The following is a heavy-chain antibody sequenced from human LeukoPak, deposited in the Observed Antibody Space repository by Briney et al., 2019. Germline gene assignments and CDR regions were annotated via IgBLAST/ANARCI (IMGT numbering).Heavy chain of an antibody. CDR2: INQDGSDK. Sequence: PGGSLRLSCAASGFTFSNYWMSWVRQAPGKGLEWVANINQDGSDKYYVDSVKGRFTISRDNAKNSLYLQMNSLRAEDTAVYYCARVDRYNNGLFEYWGQGTLVTVSS. CDR3: ARVDRYNNGLFEY. D-gene: IGHD6-19*01. J-gene: IGHJ4*02. CDR1: GFTFSNYW. V-gene: IGHV3-7*05.